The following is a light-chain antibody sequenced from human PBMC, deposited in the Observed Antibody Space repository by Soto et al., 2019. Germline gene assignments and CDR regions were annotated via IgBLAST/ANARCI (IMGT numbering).Light chain of an antibody. CDR2: GAS. Sequence: EIVLTQAPGTLSLSPGDSATLSCRASQSVRSSYLAWYQQRPGQAPRLLIFGASSRATGFPVRFSGSGSGTDFTLTISRLEPEDFALYYSQQYGTSPCTFGQATKLEIK. V-gene: IGKV3-20*01. J-gene: IGKJ1*01. CDR3: QQYGTSPCT. CDR1: QSVRSSY.